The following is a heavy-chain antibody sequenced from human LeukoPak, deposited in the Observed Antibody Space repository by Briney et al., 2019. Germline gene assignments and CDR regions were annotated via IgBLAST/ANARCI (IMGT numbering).Heavy chain of an antibody. Sequence: ASVTVSCKASGYTFTTYDISWVRQAPGQGLEWMGWISAYNGNTKYVQNLQGRATMATDTSTSTTYLELRSLRFDDTAVYYCARSSGYYPHDYGMDVWGQGTTVTVSS. V-gene: IGHV1-18*01. CDR1: GYTFTTYD. CDR3: ARSSGYYPHDYGMDV. D-gene: IGHD5-12*01. J-gene: IGHJ6*02. CDR2: ISAYNGNT.